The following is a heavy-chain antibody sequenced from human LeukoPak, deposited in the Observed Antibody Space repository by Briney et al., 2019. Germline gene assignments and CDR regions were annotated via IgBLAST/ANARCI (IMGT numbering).Heavy chain of an antibody. CDR2: ISWDGGST. CDR3: AKDNGHSSGWYANWYFDL. CDR1: GFTFDDYT. D-gene: IGHD6-19*01. J-gene: IGHJ2*01. V-gene: IGHV3-43*01. Sequence: GGSLRLSCAASGFTFDDYTMHWVRQAPGKGLEWVSLISWDGGSTYYADSVKGRFTISRDNSKNSLYLQMNSLRTEDTALYYCAKDNGHSSGWYANWYFDLWGRGTLVTVSS.